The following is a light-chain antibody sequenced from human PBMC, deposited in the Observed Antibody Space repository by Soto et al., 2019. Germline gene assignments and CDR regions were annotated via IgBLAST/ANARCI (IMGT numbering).Light chain of an antibody. CDR1: QSISSSN. Sequence: EIVLTQSPGTLSLSPGERATLSCRASQSISSSNLVWYQQKPGQAPRLLIYGASSRATGIPDRFSGSGSGTDFTLTISSLEPEDFAVYFCQHCGGSQPFGQGTKVETK. CDR3: QHCGGSQP. V-gene: IGKV3-20*01. CDR2: GAS. J-gene: IGKJ1*01.